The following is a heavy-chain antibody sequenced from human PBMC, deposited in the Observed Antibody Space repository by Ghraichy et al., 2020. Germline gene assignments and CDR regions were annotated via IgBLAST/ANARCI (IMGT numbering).Heavy chain of an antibody. D-gene: IGHD3-10*02. CDR3: ARGLFGEFGTPHFDY. V-gene: IGHV4-59*01. J-gene: IGHJ4*02. CDR2: IYNSGST. Sequence: SETLSLTCTVSGDSISSYYWSWFRQPPGKGLEWIGYIYNSGSTTYNPSLTSRVTMLADSSKNQFSLKLSSVTAADTAVYYCARGLFGEFGTPHFDYWGQGTLVTVSS. CDR1: GDSISSYY.